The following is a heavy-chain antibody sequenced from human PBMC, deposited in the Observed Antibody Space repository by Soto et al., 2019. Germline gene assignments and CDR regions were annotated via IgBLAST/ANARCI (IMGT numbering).Heavy chain of an antibody. V-gene: IGHV3-48*03. J-gene: IGHJ4*02. CDR2: ISLTGATI. CDR3: ARALFDSEGYYVDY. Sequence: PGGSLRLSCAVSGLSFSTSEMNWVRQAPGKGLEWVSYISLTGATIYYADSVKGRFTISRDNAKTSLSLQMNSLRAEDTGVYYCARALFDSEGYYVDYWGQGILVTVSS. CDR1: GLSFSTSE. D-gene: IGHD3-10*02.